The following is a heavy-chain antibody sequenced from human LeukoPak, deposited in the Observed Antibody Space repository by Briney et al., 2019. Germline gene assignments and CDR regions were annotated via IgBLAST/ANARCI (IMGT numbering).Heavy chain of an antibody. V-gene: IGHV1-2*06. D-gene: IGHD3-10*01. CDR1: GCTFTGYH. J-gene: IGHJ6*02. CDR2: INPNSGVT. Sequence: ASVKVSCKASGCTFTGYHVHWVRQAPGQGLEWVGRINPNSGVTNYAQKFQGRVTMTRHTSITTAHMELSRLRSDDTAVYYCARDRSGILGYYYNGMDVWGQGTTVTVSS. CDR3: ARDRSGILGYYYNGMDV.